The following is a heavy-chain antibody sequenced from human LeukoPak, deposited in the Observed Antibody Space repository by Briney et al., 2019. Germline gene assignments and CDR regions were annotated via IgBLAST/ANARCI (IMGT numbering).Heavy chain of an antibody. CDR3: ALLYDILTGYSNFDY. CDR2: INPNSGGT. D-gene: IGHD3-9*01. V-gene: IGHV1-2*02. Sequence: ASVKVSCKASGYTFTGYYMHWVRQAPGQGLGWMGWINPNSGGTNYAQKFQGRVTMTSDTSISTAYMELSRLRSDDTAVYYCALLYDILTGYSNFDYWGQGTLVTVSS. CDR1: GYTFTGYY. J-gene: IGHJ4*02.